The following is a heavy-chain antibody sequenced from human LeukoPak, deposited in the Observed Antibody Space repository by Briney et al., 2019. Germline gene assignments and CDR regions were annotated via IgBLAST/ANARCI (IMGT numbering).Heavy chain of an antibody. CDR2: INPNSGGT. CDR1: GYTFTGYY. CDR3: ARMYYYDSSGYYRHDAFDI. J-gene: IGHJ3*02. Sequence: GASVKVSCKASGYTFTGYYMHWVRQAPGQGLEWMGWINPNSGGTNYAQKFQGRVTMTRDTSISTAYMELSRLRSDDTAVYYCARMYYYDSSGYYRHDAFDIWGQGTMVTVSS. D-gene: IGHD3-22*01. V-gene: IGHV1-2*02.